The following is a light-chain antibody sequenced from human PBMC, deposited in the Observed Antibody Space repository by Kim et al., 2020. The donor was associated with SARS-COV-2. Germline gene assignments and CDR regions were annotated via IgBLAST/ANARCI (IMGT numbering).Light chain of an antibody. CDR1: SLRSYY. CDR3: NSRDSSGNPWV. Sequence: SSELTQDPAVSVALGQTVRITCQGDSLRSYYASWYQQKPGQAPVIVIYGKNNRPSGIPDRFSGSSSGNTASLTITGAQAEDAADYYCNSRDSSGNPWVFG. CDR2: GKN. V-gene: IGLV3-19*01. J-gene: IGLJ2*01.